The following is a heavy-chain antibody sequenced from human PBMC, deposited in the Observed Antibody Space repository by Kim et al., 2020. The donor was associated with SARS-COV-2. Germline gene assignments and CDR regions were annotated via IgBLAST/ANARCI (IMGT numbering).Heavy chain of an antibody. Sequence: SETLSLTCTVSGGSISSGGYYWSWIRQHPGKGLEWIGYIYYSGSTYYNPSLKSRVTISVDTSKNQFSLKLSSVTAADTAVYYCARGGGIAAAGHFDYWGQGTLVTVSS. CDR2: IYYSGST. V-gene: IGHV4-31*03. J-gene: IGHJ4*02. D-gene: IGHD6-13*01. CDR1: GGSISSGGYY. CDR3: ARGGGIAAAGHFDY.